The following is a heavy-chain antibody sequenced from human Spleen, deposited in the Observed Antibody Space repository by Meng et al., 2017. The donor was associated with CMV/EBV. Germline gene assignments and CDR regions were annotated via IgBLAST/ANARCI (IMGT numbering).Heavy chain of an antibody. CDR3: AREIQDSSNSDLNWFDP. D-gene: IGHD4-11*01. CDR1: GGSISSNH. CDR2: IFYRGST. Sequence: SETLSLTCTVSGGSISSNHWSWIRQPPGKGLEWIGHIFYRGSTNYNPSLKSRVTISVDTSKNQFSLRLNSVTAADTAVYYCAREIQDSSNSDLNWFDPWGQGTLVTVSS. V-gene: IGHV4-59*01. J-gene: IGHJ5*02.